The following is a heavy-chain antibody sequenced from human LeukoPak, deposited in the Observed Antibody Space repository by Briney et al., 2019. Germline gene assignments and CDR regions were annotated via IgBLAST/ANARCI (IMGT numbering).Heavy chain of an antibody. J-gene: IGHJ4*02. CDR3: ARGLLLWFGELDY. CDR1: GFTFSSYG. V-gene: IGHV3-33*08. Sequence: GGSLRLSCAASGFTFSSYGMHWVRQAPGKGLEWVAVIWYDGSNKYYADSVKGRFTISRDNSKNTLYLQMNSLRAEDTAVYYCARGLLLWFGELDYWGQGTLVTVSS. CDR2: IWYDGSNK. D-gene: IGHD3-10*01.